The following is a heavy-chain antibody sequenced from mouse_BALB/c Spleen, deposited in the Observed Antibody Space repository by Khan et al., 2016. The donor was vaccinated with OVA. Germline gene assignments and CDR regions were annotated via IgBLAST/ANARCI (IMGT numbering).Heavy chain of an antibody. CDR2: ISPGSGDT. J-gene: IGHJ3*01. Sequence: QVRLQQSGAELARPGASVKLSCKASGYTFTDYYINWVKQRTGQGLEWIGEISPGSGDTYYNERFKGKATLTADKSSSTAYMQLSSLTSEASAVYFCARRNYFGYTFAYGDQGTLVTVSA. CDR1: GYTFTDYY. V-gene: IGHV1-77*01. CDR3: ARRNYFGYTFAY. D-gene: IGHD1-2*01.